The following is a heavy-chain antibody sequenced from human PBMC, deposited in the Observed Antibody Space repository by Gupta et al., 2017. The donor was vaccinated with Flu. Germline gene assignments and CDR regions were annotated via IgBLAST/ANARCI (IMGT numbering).Heavy chain of an antibody. Sequence: VQLVQSGAEVKKPGSSVKVSCKASGCTFSSYAISWVRQAPGQGLGGMGGIIPIFGTANYAQKFQGRVTITADESTSTAYMELRSMRSEDTAVYYCARDSLTGRIDAFDIGGQVTMVTVYS. D-gene: IGHD3-9*01. V-gene: IGHV1-69*01. CDR1: GCTFSSYA. CDR3: ARDSLTGRIDAFDI. J-gene: IGHJ3*02. CDR2: IIPIFGTA.